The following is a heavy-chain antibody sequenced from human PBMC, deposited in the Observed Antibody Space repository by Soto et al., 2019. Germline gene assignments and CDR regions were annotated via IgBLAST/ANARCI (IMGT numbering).Heavy chain of an antibody. V-gene: IGHV1-69*12. J-gene: IGHJ6*02. CDR2: IIPIFGTA. D-gene: IGHD6-19*01. CDR3: ARDRIAVAGPYYYYGMDV. Sequence: QVQLVQSGAEVKKPGSSVKVSCKASGGTFSSYAISWVRQAPGQGLEWMGGIIPIFGTANYAQKFQGRVTITADESTSTAYMELSSRRSEDTAVYYCARDRIAVAGPYYYYGMDVWGQGTTVTVSS. CDR1: GGTFSSYA.